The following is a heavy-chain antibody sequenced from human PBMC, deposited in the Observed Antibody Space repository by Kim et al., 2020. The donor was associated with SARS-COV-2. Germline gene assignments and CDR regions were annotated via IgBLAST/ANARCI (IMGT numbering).Heavy chain of an antibody. Sequence: ASVKVSCKASGYTFTSYAMHWVRQAPGQRLEWMGWINAGNGNTKYSQKFQGRVTITRDTSASTAYMELSSLRSEDTAVYYCARDHVVVVAATFTHSLPPSYGMDVWGQGTTVTVSS. J-gene: IGHJ6*02. D-gene: IGHD2-15*01. CDR2: INAGNGNT. CDR1: GYTFTSYA. V-gene: IGHV1-3*01. CDR3: ARDHVVVVAATFTHSLPPSYGMDV.